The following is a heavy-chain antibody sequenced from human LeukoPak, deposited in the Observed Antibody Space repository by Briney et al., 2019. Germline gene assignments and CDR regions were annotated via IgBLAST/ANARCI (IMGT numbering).Heavy chain of an antibody. Sequence: PSETLSLTCTVSGGSISSYYWSWIRQPPGKGLEWIGYIYYSGSTNYNPSLKSRVTISVDTSKNQFSLKLSSVTAADTAVYYCARDFSMIVVGDYWGQGTLVTVSS. CDR3: ARDFSMIVVGDY. J-gene: IGHJ4*02. CDR2: IYYSGST. CDR1: GGSISSYY. D-gene: IGHD3-22*01. V-gene: IGHV4-59*01.